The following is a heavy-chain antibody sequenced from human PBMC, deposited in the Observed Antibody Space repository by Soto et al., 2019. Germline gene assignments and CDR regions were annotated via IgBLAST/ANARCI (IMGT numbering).Heavy chain of an antibody. CDR3: AKCERLRYFDWLPQTGYYYYGMDV. J-gene: IGHJ6*02. CDR2: ISGRDTDT. V-gene: IGHV3-23*01. CDR1: GFTFSSYA. D-gene: IGHD3-9*01. Sequence: GGSLRLSCAASGFTFSSYAMSWVRQAPGKGLEWVSFISGRDTDTYYADSVKGRFTISRDNSKNTLFLLMNSLRAEDTAVYYCAKCERLRYFDWLPQTGYYYYGMDVWGQGTTVTVS.